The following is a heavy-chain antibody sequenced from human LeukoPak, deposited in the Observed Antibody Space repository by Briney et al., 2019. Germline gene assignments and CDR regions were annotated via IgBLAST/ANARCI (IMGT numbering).Heavy chain of an antibody. D-gene: IGHD3-22*01. CDR3: AKSISLIVVAGGYFDY. J-gene: IGHJ4*02. Sequence: PGGSLRLSCAASGFSFGKYAMNWVRQAPGKGLEWFSGMSGPGGTTSYADSVKGRFTISRDNSDNTLYLQMESLRADDTAVYHCAKSISLIVVAGGYFDYWGQGTLVTVSS. V-gene: IGHV3-23*01. CDR1: GFSFGKYA. CDR2: MSGPGGTT.